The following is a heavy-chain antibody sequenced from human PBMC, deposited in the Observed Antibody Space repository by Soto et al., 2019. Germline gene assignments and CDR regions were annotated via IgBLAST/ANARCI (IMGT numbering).Heavy chain of an antibody. D-gene: IGHD2-2*01. CDR1: GFTFSSYS. J-gene: IGHJ3*02. Sequence: TGGSLRLSCAASGFTFSSYSMNWVRQAPGKGLEWVSSISSSSSYIYYADSVKGRFTISRDNAKNSLYLQMNSLRAEDTAVYYCARARREDIVVVPAAKGGGAFDIWGQGTMVTVSS. CDR2: ISSSSSYI. V-gene: IGHV3-21*01. CDR3: ARARREDIVVVPAAKGGGAFDI.